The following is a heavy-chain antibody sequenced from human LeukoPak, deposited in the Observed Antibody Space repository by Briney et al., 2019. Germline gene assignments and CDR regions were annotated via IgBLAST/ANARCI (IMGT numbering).Heavy chain of an antibody. CDR3: ARDRRITMIVVASGVDV. D-gene: IGHD3-22*01. Sequence: GGSLRLSCAASGFTFSSHWMHWVRQAPGKGLEWVSAISGSGGSTYYADSVKGRFTISRDNAKNSLYLQMNSLRDEDTAVYYCARDRRITMIVVASGVDVWGQGTTVTVSS. V-gene: IGHV3-48*02. CDR1: GFTFSSHW. CDR2: ISGSGGST. J-gene: IGHJ6*02.